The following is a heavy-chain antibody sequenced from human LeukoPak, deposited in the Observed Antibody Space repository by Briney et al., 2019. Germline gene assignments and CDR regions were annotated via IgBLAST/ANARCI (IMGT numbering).Heavy chain of an antibody. J-gene: IGHJ6*03. CDR2: IYYSGST. Sequence: TSETLSLTRTVSGGSISSYYWSWIRQPPGKGLEWIGYIYYSGSTNYNPSLKSRVTISVDTSKNQFSLKLSSVTAADTAVYYCARGRRGTIFGVVTSNGYLYYYYYMDVWGKGTTVTVSS. V-gene: IGHV4-59*01. CDR1: GGSISSYY. D-gene: IGHD3-3*01. CDR3: ARGRRGTIFGVVTSNGYLYYYYYMDV.